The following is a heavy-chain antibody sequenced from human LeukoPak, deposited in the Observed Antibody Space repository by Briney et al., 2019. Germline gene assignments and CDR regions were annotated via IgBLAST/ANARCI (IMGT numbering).Heavy chain of an antibody. CDR2: IYYSGST. J-gene: IGHJ6*02. CDR3: EKDSHLDV. CDR1: GGSISSSSYY. D-gene: IGHD2-15*01. V-gene: IGHV4-39*01. Sequence: SETLSLTCTVSGGSISSSSYYWGWIRQPPGKGLEWIGSIYYSGSTYYNPSLKSRVTISVDTSKNQFSLKLSSVTAADTAVYXXEKDSHLDVWGQGTTVTVSS.